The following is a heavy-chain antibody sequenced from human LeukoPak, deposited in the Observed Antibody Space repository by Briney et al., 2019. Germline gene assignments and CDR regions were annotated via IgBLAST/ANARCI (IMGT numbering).Heavy chain of an antibody. J-gene: IGHJ1*01. V-gene: IGHV6-1*01. CDR2: TYYRSRWHN. D-gene: IGHD2-2*01. CDR3: AKSEGYLEYLQH. Sequence: SQTLSLTCAISGDSVSGNIATWNWIRQSPSRGLEWLGRTYYRSRWHNVYAESVKSRITINPDTSKNQFSLLLNSVTPEDTAVYYCAKSEGYLEYLQHWGQGTPVTVSS. CDR1: GDSVSGNIAT.